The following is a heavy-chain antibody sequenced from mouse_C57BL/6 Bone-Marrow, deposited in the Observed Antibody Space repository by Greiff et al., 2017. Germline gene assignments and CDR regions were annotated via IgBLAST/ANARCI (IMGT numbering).Heavy chain of an antibody. CDR3: AKKRDYYGSSYYAMDY. D-gene: IGHD1-1*01. CDR1: GFSLTSYG. J-gene: IGHJ4*01. CDR2: IWRGGST. V-gene: IGHV2-5*01. Sequence: VMLVESGPGLVQPSQSLSITCTVSGFSLTSYGVHWVRQSPGKGLAWLGVIWRGGSTDYNAAFMSRLSITKDTSKSQVFFKMNSLQADDTAIYYCAKKRDYYGSSYYAMDYWGQGTSVTVSS.